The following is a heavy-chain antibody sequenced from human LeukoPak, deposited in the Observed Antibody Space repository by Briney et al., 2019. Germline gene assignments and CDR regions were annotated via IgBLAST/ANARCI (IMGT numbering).Heavy chain of an antibody. CDR1: GFTFSNYA. Sequence: GGSLRLSCAASGFTFSNYAMAWVRQVPGKGLEWVASILDSGVGISYADSVRGRFTISRDNSKNTLYLQMNSLRAEDTAVYYCAKDNSAADPYYYYGMDVWGQGTTVTVSS. J-gene: IGHJ6*02. CDR3: AKDNSAADPYYYYGMDV. CDR2: ILDSGVGI. V-gene: IGHV3-23*01. D-gene: IGHD6-13*01.